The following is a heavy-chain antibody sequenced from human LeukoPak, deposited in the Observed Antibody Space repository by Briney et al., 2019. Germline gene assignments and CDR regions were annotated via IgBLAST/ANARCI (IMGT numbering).Heavy chain of an antibody. V-gene: IGHV3-23*01. J-gene: IGHJ3*02. D-gene: IGHD3-22*01. CDR2: ISGSGGST. CDR1: GFTFSSYG. CDR3: ARSLPHTYYYDSSGPNGAFDI. Sequence: GGSLRLSCAASGFTFSSYGMSWVRQAPGKGLEWVSAISGSGGSTYYADSVKGRFTISRDNSKNTLYLQMNSLRAEDTAVYYCARSLPHTYYYDSSGPNGAFDIWGQGTMVTVSS.